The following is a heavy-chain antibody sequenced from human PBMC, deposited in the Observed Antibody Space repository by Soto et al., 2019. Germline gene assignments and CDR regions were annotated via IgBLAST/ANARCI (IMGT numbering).Heavy chain of an antibody. J-gene: IGHJ4*02. Sequence: QVQLQESGPGLVKPSETLSLTCTVSGGSITSDYWSWIRQPPGKGLEWIGNIYNSGNTKYRPSLKQRVIISVDTSNNQFSLRLSSVTAADTAVYYCARVHGAGTFEKRGFDYWGRGTLVTVSS. CDR3: ARVHGAGTFEKRGFDY. V-gene: IGHV4-59*08. CDR1: GGSITSDY. CDR2: IYNSGNT. D-gene: IGHD3-10*01.